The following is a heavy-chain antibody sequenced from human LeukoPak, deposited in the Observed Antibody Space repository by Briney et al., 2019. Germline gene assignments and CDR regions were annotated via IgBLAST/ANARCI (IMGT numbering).Heavy chain of an antibody. CDR1: GASFSTNY. CDR2: VFDSGST. Sequence: SETLSLTCSVSGASFSTNYWSWVRQPPGRGLEWIGYVFDSGSTNYNPSLKSRVTISVDTSKNQFSLKLSSVTAADTAVYYCARGRSGAATPCGYWGQGTLVTVSS. J-gene: IGHJ4*02. V-gene: IGHV4-59*12. CDR3: ARGRSGAATPCGY. D-gene: IGHD2-15*01.